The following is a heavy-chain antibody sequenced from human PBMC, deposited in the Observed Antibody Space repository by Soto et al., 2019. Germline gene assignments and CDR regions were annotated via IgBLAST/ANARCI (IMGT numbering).Heavy chain of an antibody. D-gene: IGHD4-17*01. CDR2: MNPNSGNT. CDR1: GYTFTSND. CDR3: ARVYGDYAQNWFDP. Sequence: ASVKVSCKASGYTFTSNDINWVRQATGQGLEWMGWMNPNSGNTGYAQKFQGRVTMTRNTSISTAYMELSSLRSEDTAVYYCARVYGDYAQNWFDPWGQGTLVTVSS. J-gene: IGHJ5*02. V-gene: IGHV1-8*01.